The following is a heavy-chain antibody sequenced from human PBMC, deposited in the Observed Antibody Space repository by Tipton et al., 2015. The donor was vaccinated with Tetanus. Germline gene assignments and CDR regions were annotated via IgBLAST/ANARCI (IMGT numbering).Heavy chain of an antibody. CDR1: GGSISSSSYY. Sequence: TLSLTCTVSGGSISSSSYYWGWIRQPPGKGLEWIGSIYYIGSTNYNPSLKSRVTISVDTSKNQFSLKLSSVTAADTAVYYCASTVGHSGGYYYYYGMDVWGQGTTVTVSS. J-gene: IGHJ6*02. V-gene: IGHV4-39*07. CDR3: ASTVGHSGGYYYYYGMDV. D-gene: IGHD3-16*01. CDR2: IYYIGST.